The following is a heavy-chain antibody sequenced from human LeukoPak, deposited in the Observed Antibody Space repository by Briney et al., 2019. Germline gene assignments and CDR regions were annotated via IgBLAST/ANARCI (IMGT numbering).Heavy chain of an antibody. V-gene: IGHV3-11*01. CDR3: AKDHDSGWQDKYFQH. Sequence: GGSLRLSCAASGFTFSDYYMSWIRQAPGKGLEWVSYISSSGSTIYYADSVKGRFTISRDNAKNSLYLQMNSLRAEDTAVYYCAKDHDSGWQDKYFQHWGQGTLVTVSS. J-gene: IGHJ1*01. D-gene: IGHD6-19*01. CDR1: GFTFSDYY. CDR2: ISSSGSTI.